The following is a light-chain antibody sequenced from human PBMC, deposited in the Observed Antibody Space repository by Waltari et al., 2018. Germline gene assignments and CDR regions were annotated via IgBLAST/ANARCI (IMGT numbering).Light chain of an antibody. CDR2: VAS. V-gene: IGKV1-39*01. CDR1: QSISSS. J-gene: IGKJ2*01. CDR3: QQSYTTAYT. Sequence: IQMTQSPSSLSASVGDRVTITCRASQSISSSLNWYQQIPVKAPKLLIYVASTLQSGVPSRFSGSGSGTDFSLTITSLQPEDFATYYCQQSYTTAYTFGQGTKLEIK.